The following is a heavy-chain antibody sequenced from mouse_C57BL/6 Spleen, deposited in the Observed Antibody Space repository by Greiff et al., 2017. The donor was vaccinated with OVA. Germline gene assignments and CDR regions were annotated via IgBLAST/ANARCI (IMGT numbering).Heavy chain of an antibody. Sequence: EVNLVESGGGLVKPGGSLKLSCAASGFTFSSYAMSWVRQTPEKRLEWVATISDGGSYTYYPDNVKGRFTISRDNAKNNLYLQMSHLKSEDTAMYYCARDGGVVATRYFDVWGTGTTVTVSS. V-gene: IGHV5-4*01. J-gene: IGHJ1*03. D-gene: IGHD1-1*01. CDR1: GFTFSSYA. CDR2: ISDGGSYT. CDR3: ARDGGVVATRYFDV.